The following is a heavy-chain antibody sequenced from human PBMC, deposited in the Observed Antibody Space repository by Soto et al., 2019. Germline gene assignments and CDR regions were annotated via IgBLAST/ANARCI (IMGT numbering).Heavy chain of an antibody. J-gene: IGHJ4*02. D-gene: IGHD3-22*01. CDR1: GYTFTSYG. V-gene: IGHV1-18*01. CDR3: ARSGGSGYYLDY. Sequence: QVQLVQSGAEVKEPGASVKVSCKASGYTFTSYGLNWVRQAPGQGLEWMGWISTYNGNTNYAQQFQGRVTMTTDTSTRTAYLELRSLRADDTAVYYCARSGGSGYYLDYWGQGTLVTVSA. CDR2: ISTYNGNT.